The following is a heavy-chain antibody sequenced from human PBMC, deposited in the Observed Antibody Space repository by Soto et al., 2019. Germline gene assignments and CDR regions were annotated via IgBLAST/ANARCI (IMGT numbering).Heavy chain of an antibody. J-gene: IGHJ6*02. D-gene: IGHD3-10*01. Sequence: ASVKVSCKASGYTFTSYGISWVRQAPGQGLEWMGWISAYNGNTNYAQKLQGRVTMTTDTSTSTAYMELRSLRSDDTAVYYCAREGAGFGELSYYYYYGMDVWGQGTTVTVSS. CDR1: GYTFTSYG. CDR2: ISAYNGNT. V-gene: IGHV1-18*01. CDR3: AREGAGFGELSYYYYYGMDV.